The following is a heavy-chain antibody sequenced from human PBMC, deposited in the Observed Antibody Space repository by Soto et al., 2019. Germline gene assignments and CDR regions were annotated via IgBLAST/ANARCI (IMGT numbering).Heavy chain of an antibody. Sequence: EVRLLESGGGLVQPGGSLRFSCAASGFTFSVYAMSWVRQAPGKGLEWVSGISGSGDSTHYADSVKGRFTVSRDNSKSMLYLQTNSPRAEDTAIYYCAKALYGGFTYWGQGTLVTVSS. V-gene: IGHV3-23*01. CDR3: AKALYGGFTY. D-gene: IGHD3-10*01. J-gene: IGHJ4*02. CDR2: ISGSGDST. CDR1: GFTFSVYA.